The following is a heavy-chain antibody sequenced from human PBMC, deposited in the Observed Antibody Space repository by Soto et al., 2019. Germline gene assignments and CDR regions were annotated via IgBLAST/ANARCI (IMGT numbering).Heavy chain of an antibody. CDR2: ILYDGTKT. J-gene: IGHJ4*02. CDR3: VKDLAHMSDH. Sequence: QVKLVESGGGVVLPGGSLRLSCEASEFTFNSYGMYWVRQAPGKGLDWVSHILYDGTKTYYADSVQGRFTISRDNSRNTLYLQMDRMRLEDTAVYFCVKDLAHMSDHWGQGTLVSVSS. V-gene: IGHV3-30*18. CDR1: EFTFNSYG.